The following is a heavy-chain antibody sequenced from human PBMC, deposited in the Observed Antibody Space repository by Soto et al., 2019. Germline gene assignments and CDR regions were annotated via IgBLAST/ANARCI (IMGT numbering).Heavy chain of an antibody. CDR3: ASGWYCSNGVCSTRMDV. J-gene: IGHJ6*02. D-gene: IGHD2-8*01. Sequence: QVQLQESGPGLVKPSETLSLTCTVSGGSFSGYYWSWIRQPAGKGLEWFGRIYTSGGTNYNPSLIHRVPISVDCYKSQLALRLIFVNAADSALYYCASGWYCSNGVCSTRMDVRGQGNTVTLSS. CDR1: GGSFSGYY. CDR2: IYTSGGT. V-gene: IGHV4-4*07.